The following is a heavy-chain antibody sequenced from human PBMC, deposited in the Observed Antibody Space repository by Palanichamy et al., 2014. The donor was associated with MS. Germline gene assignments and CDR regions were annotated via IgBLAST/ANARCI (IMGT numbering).Heavy chain of an antibody. CDR3: ARDVSGSYGLNVFDM. D-gene: IGHD1-26*01. V-gene: IGHV4-59*01. CDR2: TYYSGST. J-gene: IGHJ3*02. Sequence: QVQLQEWGPGLVKLSETLSLTCIVSGGSMSGYFWTWIRQTPGKRLEWLGYTYYSGSTNYNPSLESRVTISVDTSKNQFSLNLKSVTAADTAVYYCARDVSGSYGLNVFDMWGQGTSVTVSS. CDR1: GGSMSGYF.